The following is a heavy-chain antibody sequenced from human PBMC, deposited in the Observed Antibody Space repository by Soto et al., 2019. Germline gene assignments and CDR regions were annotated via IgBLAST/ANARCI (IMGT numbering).Heavy chain of an antibody. J-gene: IGHJ3*02. D-gene: IGHD2-15*01. Sequence: QLQLQESRPGLVKASETLSLTSTVSGGSISSNRHYWGWIRQPPGRGLEWIGSIYYSGRSHSNPSLISRVTISLHTSKHQLSLKLRSVSAADTSVYCSARQTAVMIAEVACDIWGQGTMFCVPS. CDR2: IYYSGRS. V-gene: IGHV4-39*01. CDR3: ARQTAVMIAEVACDI. CDR1: GGSISSNRHY.